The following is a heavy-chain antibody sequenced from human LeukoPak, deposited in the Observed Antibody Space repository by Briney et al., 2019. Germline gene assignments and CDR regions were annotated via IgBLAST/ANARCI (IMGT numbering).Heavy chain of an antibody. CDR1: GGTFSSYA. CDR2: IIPILGIA. J-gene: IGHJ4*02. V-gene: IGHV1-69*04. CDR3: ARGIVATPDYFDY. D-gene: IGHD5-12*01. Sequence: GASVKVSCKASGGTFSSYAISWVRQAPGQGLEWMGRIIPILGIANYAQKFQGRVTITADKSTSTAYMELSSLRSEDTAVYHCARGIVATPDYFDYWGQGTLVTVSS.